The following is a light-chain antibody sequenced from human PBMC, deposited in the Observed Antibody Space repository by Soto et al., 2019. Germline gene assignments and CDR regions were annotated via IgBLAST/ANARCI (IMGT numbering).Light chain of an antibody. CDR3: HIYGRT. Sequence: DIQMTQSPATLSASVGDRVTLTCRASQSISSWLAWYQQKPGKAPKLLIYDASSLASGVPSRFSGSGSGTEFTITLSSLQPDDFALYYCHIYGRTFDQGTKVELQ. CDR2: DAS. CDR1: QSISSW. J-gene: IGKJ1*01. V-gene: IGKV1-5*01.